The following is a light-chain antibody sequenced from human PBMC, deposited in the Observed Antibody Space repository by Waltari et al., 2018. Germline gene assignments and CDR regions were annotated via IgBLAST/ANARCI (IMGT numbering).Light chain of an antibody. V-gene: IGKV1-5*03. CDR3: QDYNTYT. CDR2: KES. Sequence: DIQMTQSPSTLSASVGDRVTITCRASQRISPWLAWFQQKPGKAPKLLIYKESILQSGVASRNSGSGDGTEYTLTISSLQPDDLATYYCQDYNTYTFGQGTKVGIK. J-gene: IGKJ1*01. CDR1: QRISPW.